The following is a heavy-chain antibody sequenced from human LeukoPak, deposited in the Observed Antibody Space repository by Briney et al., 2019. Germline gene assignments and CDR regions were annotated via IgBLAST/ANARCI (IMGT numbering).Heavy chain of an antibody. CDR3: VKIAPDLP. J-gene: IGHJ5*02. D-gene: IGHD2-21*01. Sequence: GRSLRLSCAASGFTFSSYGMHWVRQAPGKGLEWVAVISYDGSNKYYADSVKGRFTISRDNSKNTLYLQMNSLRADDTAVYYCVKIAPDLPWGQGTLVTVS. CDR2: ISYDGSNK. V-gene: IGHV3-30*18. CDR1: GFTFSSYG.